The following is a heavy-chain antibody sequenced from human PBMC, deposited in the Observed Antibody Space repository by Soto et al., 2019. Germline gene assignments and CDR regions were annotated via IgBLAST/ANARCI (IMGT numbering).Heavy chain of an antibody. D-gene: IGHD2-2*01. V-gene: IGHV3-21*01. Sequence: EVQLVESGGGLVKPGGSLRLSCAASGFTFSSYSMNWVRQAPGKGLEWVSSISSSSSYIYYADSVKGRFTISRDNAKNSLYLQMNSLRAEDTAVYYCAMQDIVVVPAEGYYYGMDVWGQGTTVTVSS. CDR2: ISSSSSYI. J-gene: IGHJ6*02. CDR3: AMQDIVVVPAEGYYYGMDV. CDR1: GFTFSSYS.